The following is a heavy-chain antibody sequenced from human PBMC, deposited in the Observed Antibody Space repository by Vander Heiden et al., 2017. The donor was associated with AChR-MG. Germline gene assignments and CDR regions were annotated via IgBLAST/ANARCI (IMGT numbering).Heavy chain of an antibody. D-gene: IGHD5-12*01. CDR3: ARDRDIVATIGRYGMDV. Sequence: QVQLVQSGAEVKMPGSSVKVYCKDSGGTFSSYASSWVRQAPEQGLEWMGGISPICGTANCAQKFQGRVTITADESTSTAYMELSSLRSEDTAVYYCARDRDIVATIGRYGMDVWGQVTTVTVSS. CDR1: GGTFSSYA. CDR2: ISPICGTA. J-gene: IGHJ6*02. V-gene: IGHV1-69*01.